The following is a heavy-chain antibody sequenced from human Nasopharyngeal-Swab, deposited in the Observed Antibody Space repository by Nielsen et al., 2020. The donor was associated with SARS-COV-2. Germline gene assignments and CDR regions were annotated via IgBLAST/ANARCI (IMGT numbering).Heavy chain of an antibody. V-gene: IGHV1-18*01. CDR2: ISAYNGNT. CDR1: VYTLTSYG. Sequence: AAVQVSRQASVYTLTSYGCSWVRHAPLQRLEWMGWISAYNGNTNYAQKFQGRVTMTRNTSISTAYMELSSLRSEDTAVYYCARDKGGDYDPSYAFDIWGQGTMVTVSS. D-gene: IGHD4-17*01. J-gene: IGHJ3*02. CDR3: ARDKGGDYDPSYAFDI.